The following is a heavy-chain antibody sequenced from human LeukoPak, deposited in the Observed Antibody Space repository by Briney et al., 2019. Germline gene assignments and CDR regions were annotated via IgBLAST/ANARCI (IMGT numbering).Heavy chain of an antibody. V-gene: IGHV3-53*01. CDR2: IYADFDNT. J-gene: IGHJ4*02. Sequence: GGSLRLSCAVSGFTVSGDYMSWVRQAPGKGLEWVSVIYADFDNTDYADSVKGRFTISRDNSKNTLYLHMNSLRVEDTATYFCARALNRHIGAFEYWGQGALVTVSS. D-gene: IGHD4/OR15-4a*01. CDR1: GFTVSGDY. CDR3: ARALNRHIGAFEY.